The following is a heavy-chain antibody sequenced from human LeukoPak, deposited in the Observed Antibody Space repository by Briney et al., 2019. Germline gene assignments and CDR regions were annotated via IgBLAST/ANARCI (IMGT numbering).Heavy chain of an antibody. D-gene: IGHD6-13*01. CDR2: IYYSGST. V-gene: IGHV4-39*07. Sequence: SETLSLTCTVSGGSISSSSYYWGWIRQPPGKGLEWIGSIYYSGSTYYNPSLKSRVTISVDTSKNQFSLKLSSVTAADTAVYYCARVGRQQLVPNFDYWGQGTLVTVSS. CDR1: GGSISSSSYY. CDR3: ARVGRQQLVPNFDY. J-gene: IGHJ4*02.